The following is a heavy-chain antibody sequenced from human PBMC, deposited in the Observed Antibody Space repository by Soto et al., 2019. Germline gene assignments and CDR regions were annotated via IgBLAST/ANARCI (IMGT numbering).Heavy chain of an antibody. CDR3: AHSVAVAGMVWFDP. CDR1: GFSLSTSGVG. V-gene: IGHV2-5*02. J-gene: IGHJ5*02. CDR2: IYWDDDK. Sequence: QITLKESGPTLVKPTQTLTLTGTFSGFSLSTSGVGVGWIRQPPGKALEWLALIYWDDDKRYSLSLKSRLTISKDTTKYRVVLTMTNMDPMDTATYYCAHSVAVAGMVWFDPWGQGTLVTV. D-gene: IGHD6-19*01.